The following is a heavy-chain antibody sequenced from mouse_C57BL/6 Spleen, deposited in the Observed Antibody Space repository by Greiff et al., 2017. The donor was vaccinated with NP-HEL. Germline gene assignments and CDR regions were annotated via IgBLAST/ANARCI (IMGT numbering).Heavy chain of an antibody. V-gene: IGHV1-53*01. CDR1: GYTFTSYW. CDR2: INPSNGGT. Sequence: VQLQQSGTELVKPGASVKLSCKASGYTFTSYWMHWVKQRPGQGLEWIGNINPSNGGTNYNEKFKSKATLTVDKSSSTAYMQLSSLTSEDSAVYYCARFTTVVYWYFDVWGTGTTVTVSS. J-gene: IGHJ1*03. CDR3: ARFTTVVYWYFDV. D-gene: IGHD1-1*01.